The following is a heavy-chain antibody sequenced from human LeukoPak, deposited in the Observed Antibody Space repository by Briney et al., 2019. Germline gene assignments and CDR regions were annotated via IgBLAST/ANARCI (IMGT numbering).Heavy chain of an antibody. CDR3: ARGAGGYYGSGNRYYFDY. V-gene: IGHV3-21*01. J-gene: IGHJ4*02. CDR2: ISSSSSYI. D-gene: IGHD3-10*01. CDR1: GFTFSSYS. Sequence: GGSLRLSCAASGFTFSSYSMNLVRQAPGKGLEWVSSISSSSSYIYYADSVKGRFTISRDNAKNSLYLQMNSLRAEDTAVYYCARGAGGYYGSGNRYYFDYWGQGTLVTVSS.